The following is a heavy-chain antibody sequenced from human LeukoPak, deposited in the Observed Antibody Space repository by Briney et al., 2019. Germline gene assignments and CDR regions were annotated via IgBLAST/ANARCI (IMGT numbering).Heavy chain of an antibody. D-gene: IGHD2-8*01. J-gene: IGHJ4*02. V-gene: IGHV3-23*01. Sequence: GGSLRLSCAASGFTFSSYAMSWVRQAPGKGLEWVSAISGSGGSTYYADSVKGRFTTSRDNSKNTLYLQMNSLRAEDTAVYYCAKGMVYAHEYYFDYWGQGTLVTVSS. CDR2: ISGSGGST. CDR3: AKGMVYAHEYYFDY. CDR1: GFTFSSYA.